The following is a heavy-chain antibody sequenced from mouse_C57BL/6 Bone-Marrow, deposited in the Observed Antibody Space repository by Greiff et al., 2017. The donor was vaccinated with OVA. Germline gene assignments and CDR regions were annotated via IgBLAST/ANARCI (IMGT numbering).Heavy chain of an antibody. CDR1: GYTFTDYE. CDR2: IDPETGGT. V-gene: IGHV1-15*01. Sequence: QVHVKQSGAELVRPGASVTLSCKASGYTFTDYEMHWVKQTPVHGLEWIGAIDPETGGTAYNQKFKGKAILTADKSSSTAYMELRSLTSEDSAVYYCTQGAWFAYWGQGTLVTVSA. CDR3: TQGAWFAY. J-gene: IGHJ3*01.